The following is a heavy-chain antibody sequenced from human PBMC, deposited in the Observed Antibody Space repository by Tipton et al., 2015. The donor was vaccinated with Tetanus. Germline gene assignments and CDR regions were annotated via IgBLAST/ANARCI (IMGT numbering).Heavy chain of an antibody. V-gene: IGHV4-59*01. CDR2: IYYSGST. CDR1: GGSISSYY. J-gene: IGHJ5*02. D-gene: IGHD2-15*01. CDR3: AASVVVVTSNWFDP. Sequence: TLSLTCTVSGGSISSYYWSWIRQPPGKGLEWIEYIYYSGSTNYNPSLKSRVTISVDTSKNQFSLKLSSVTAADTAVYYCAASVVVVTSNWFDPWGQGTLVTVSS.